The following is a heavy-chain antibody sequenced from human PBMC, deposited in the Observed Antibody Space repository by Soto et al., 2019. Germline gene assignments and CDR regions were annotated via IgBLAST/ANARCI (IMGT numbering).Heavy chain of an antibody. CDR2: IYYSGST. CDR1: GGSISSGGYY. V-gene: IGHV4-31*03. D-gene: IGHD3-9*01. J-gene: IGHJ3*02. Sequence: QVQLQESGPGLVKPSQTLSLTCTVSGGSISSGGYYWSWIRQHPGKGLEWIGYIYYSGSTYYNPSLKSRVTISVDTSKNQFSLKLGSVTAADTAVYYCAREKYYDILTGYHKWDAFDIWGQGTMVTVSS. CDR3: AREKYYDILTGYHKWDAFDI.